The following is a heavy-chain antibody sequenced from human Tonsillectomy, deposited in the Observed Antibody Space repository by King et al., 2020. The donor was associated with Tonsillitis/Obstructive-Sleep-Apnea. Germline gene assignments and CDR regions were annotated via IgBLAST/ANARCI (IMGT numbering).Heavy chain of an antibody. CDR1: GYTFTSYW. V-gene: IGHV5-10-1*03. Sequence: QLVQSGAEVKKPGGSLRISCKGSGYTFTSYWISWVRQMPGKGLEWRGRIDPSDSYTDYSPSFQGHVTISADKSISTAYLQWRTLKASDTAMYYCARTWWTGSARFDHWGQGTLVTVSS. D-gene: IGHD2-15*01. CDR3: ARTWWTGSARFDH. J-gene: IGHJ5*02. CDR2: IDPSDSYT.